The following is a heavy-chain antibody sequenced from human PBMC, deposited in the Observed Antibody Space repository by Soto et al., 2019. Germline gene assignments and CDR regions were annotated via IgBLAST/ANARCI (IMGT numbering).Heavy chain of an antibody. CDR3: ASGRGYDILTGYYPYFDY. V-gene: IGHV3-9*01. D-gene: IGHD3-9*01. Sequence: PGGSVRLSCAASGFTFDDYAMHWVRQAPGKGLEWVSGISWNSDSIGYADSVKGRFTISRDNAKKSLYLQMNSLRAEDTALYYCASGRGYDILTGYYPYFDYWGQGTLVTVS. CDR2: ISWNSDSI. J-gene: IGHJ4*02. CDR1: GFTFDDYA.